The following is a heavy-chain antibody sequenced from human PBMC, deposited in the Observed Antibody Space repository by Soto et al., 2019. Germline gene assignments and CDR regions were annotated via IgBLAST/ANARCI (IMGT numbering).Heavy chain of an antibody. CDR1: GYTFTTYN. D-gene: IGHD4-17*01. CDR2: INPHTGRT. CDR3: ARGTYGDIDY. Sequence: QVQLVQSGTEVKKPGASVKVSCKASGYTFTTYNIHWVRQGPGHGLEWMGIINPHTGRTSYSQNFXRRVTITRDTSTSTVYMAVSSLRSADTAMYYCARGTYGDIDYWGQGTLVSVSS. J-gene: IGHJ4*02. V-gene: IGHV1-46*01.